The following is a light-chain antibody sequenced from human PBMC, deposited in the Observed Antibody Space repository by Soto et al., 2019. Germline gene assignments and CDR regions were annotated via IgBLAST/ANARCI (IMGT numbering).Light chain of an antibody. J-gene: IGKJ2*03. V-gene: IGKV3-20*01. Sequence: EIVLTQSPATLSLSPGERASLSCRASQSVSNSYLAWYQQKPGQPPRLLIFGASNRATDIPDRFSGSGSGTDFTLTITRLEPEDFAVYYCQQYDTSPRGFGQGTKLEIK. CDR2: GAS. CDR3: QQYDTSPRG. CDR1: QSVSNSY.